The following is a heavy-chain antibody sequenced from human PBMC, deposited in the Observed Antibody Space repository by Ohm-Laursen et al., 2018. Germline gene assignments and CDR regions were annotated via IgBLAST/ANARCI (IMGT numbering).Heavy chain of an antibody. D-gene: IGHD3-22*01. Sequence: ASVKVSCKASEYTFTSYYMHWVRQATGQGLEWMGWMNPNSGNTGYAQKFQGRVTMTRDTSISTAYMELSRLRSDDTAVYYCARVMYYYDSSGPNDYWGQGTLVTVSS. V-gene: IGHV1-2*02. J-gene: IGHJ4*02. CDR2: MNPNSGNT. CDR1: EYTFTSYY. CDR3: ARVMYYYDSSGPNDY.